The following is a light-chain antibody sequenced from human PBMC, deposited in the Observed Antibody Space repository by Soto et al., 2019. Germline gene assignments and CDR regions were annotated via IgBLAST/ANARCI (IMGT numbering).Light chain of an antibody. CDR2: GAS. V-gene: IGKV3-15*01. CDR3: QQYNNWPPRT. Sequence: ELVMTQSPAILSVFPGERAALSCRASQSVSTNLAWYQQKPGQAPRLLISGASTRATGIPARFSGSGSGTEFTLTISSLQSEDFAVYYCQQYNNWPPRTFGQGTKVEIK. J-gene: IGKJ1*01. CDR1: QSVSTN.